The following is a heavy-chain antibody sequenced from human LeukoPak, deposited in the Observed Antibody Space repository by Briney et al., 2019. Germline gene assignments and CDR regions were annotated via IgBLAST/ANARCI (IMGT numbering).Heavy chain of an antibody. CDR1: GYSISSGYY. CDR2: IYHSGST. J-gene: IGHJ2*01. D-gene: IGHD3-22*01. CDR3: ARTQYYYDSSGYNHWYFDL. Sequence: SETLSLTCTVSGYSISSGYYWGWIRQPPGKGLEWIGSIYHSGSTYYNPSLKSRVTISVDTSKNQFSLKLSSVTAADTAVYYCARTQYYYDSSGYNHWYFDLWGRGTLVTVSS. V-gene: IGHV4-38-2*02.